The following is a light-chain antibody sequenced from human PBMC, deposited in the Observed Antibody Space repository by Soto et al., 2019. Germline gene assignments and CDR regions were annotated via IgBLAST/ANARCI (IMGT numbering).Light chain of an antibody. V-gene: IGLV2-23*02. Sequence: LAQPASVSGSPGQSITISCTGTSSDVGSYNLVSWYQQHPGKAPKLMIYEVSKRPSGVSNRFSGSKSGNTASLTISGLQAEDEADYYCCSYAGSSTYVFGTGTKVTV. CDR3: CSYAGSSTYV. CDR2: EVS. CDR1: SSDVGSYNL. J-gene: IGLJ1*01.